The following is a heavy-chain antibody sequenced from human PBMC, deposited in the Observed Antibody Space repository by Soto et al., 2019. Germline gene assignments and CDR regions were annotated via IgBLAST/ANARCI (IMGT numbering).Heavy chain of an antibody. V-gene: IGHV4-61*03. D-gene: IGHD3-10*01. J-gene: IGHJ4*02. CDR1: GGSVSSGSYY. Sequence: SETLSLTCTVSGGSVSSGSYYWSWIRQPPGKGLEWIGYIYNSGSTNYNPSLKSRVTISVDTSKNHFSLRMSSVTAADTAVYYCARDSDSGSYYFDYWGRGTLVTVLL. CDR3: ARDSDSGSYYFDY. CDR2: IYNSGST.